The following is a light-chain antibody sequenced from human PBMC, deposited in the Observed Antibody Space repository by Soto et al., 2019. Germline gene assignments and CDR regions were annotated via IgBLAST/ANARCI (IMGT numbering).Light chain of an antibody. CDR3: QQRSNWPSLT. J-gene: IGKJ4*01. CDR2: DAS. Sequence: EIVLIQSPATLSLSPGERATLSCRASQSAGSYLAWYQHKPGQAPRLLISDASNRATGIPARFSGSGSETDFTLTISSLEPEDSAVYYCQQRSNWPSLTFGGGTKVDI. V-gene: IGKV3-11*01. CDR1: QSAGSY.